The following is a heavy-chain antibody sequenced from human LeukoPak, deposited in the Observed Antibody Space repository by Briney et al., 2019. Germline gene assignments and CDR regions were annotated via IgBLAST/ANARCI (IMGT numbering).Heavy chain of an antibody. CDR3: ATKVVTDAFDI. J-gene: IGHJ3*02. CDR2: IRFDGSYT. V-gene: IGHV3-30*02. D-gene: IGHD3-22*01. Sequence: PGGSLRLSCAASGFTFSTSGMHWVRQAPGKGLEWVAFIRFDGSYTYQTDTVKGRFTISRDNSQNMLFLQMNSLRAEDTAVYYCATKVVTDAFDIWGQGTMVTVSS. CDR1: GFTFSTSG.